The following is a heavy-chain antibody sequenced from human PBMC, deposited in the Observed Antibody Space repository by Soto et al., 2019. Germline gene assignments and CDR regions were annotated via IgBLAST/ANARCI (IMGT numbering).Heavy chain of an antibody. D-gene: IGHD3-22*01. Sequence: AGGSLRLSCAASGFTFSSYAMSWVRQAPGKGLGWVSAVSGSGGSTYYADSVKGRFTISRDNSKNTLYLQMNSLRAEDTAVYYCAKDLGITMIVVVKGSAFDIWGQGTMVTVSS. J-gene: IGHJ3*02. CDR2: VSGSGGST. CDR1: GFTFSSYA. CDR3: AKDLGITMIVVVKGSAFDI. V-gene: IGHV3-23*01.